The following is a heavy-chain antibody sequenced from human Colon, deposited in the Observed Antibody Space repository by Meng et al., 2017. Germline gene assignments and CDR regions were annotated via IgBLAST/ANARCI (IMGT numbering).Heavy chain of an antibody. J-gene: IGHJ3*02. CDR3: ARDPGYGAFDI. CDR1: EFTFSSSW. D-gene: IGHD5-18*01. Sequence: EVQLVGSGGGLVQPGGALRLSCEASEFTFSSSWMTWVCQAPGKGLEYVAIINGDGSEKEHVDSVRGRFTISRDNAKNSLYLQMNSLRAEDTAVYYCARDPGYGAFDIWGHGAMVTVSS. CDR2: INGDGSEK. V-gene: IGHV3-7*01.